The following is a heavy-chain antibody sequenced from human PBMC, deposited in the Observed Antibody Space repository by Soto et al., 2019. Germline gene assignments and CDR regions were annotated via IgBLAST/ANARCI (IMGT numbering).Heavy chain of an antibody. CDR2: ISYDGSNK. V-gene: IGHV3-30*18. CDR1: GFTFSSYS. D-gene: IGHD3-3*01. CDR3: AKDRRDFWSGLNLN. Sequence: PXGSLRLSFAASGFTFSSYSMHWVRQAPGKGLDWVAVISYDGSNKYYADSVKGRFTISRDNSKNTLYLQMNSLRAEDTAVYYCAKDRRDFWSGLNLNWGQGTLVTVSS. J-gene: IGHJ4*02.